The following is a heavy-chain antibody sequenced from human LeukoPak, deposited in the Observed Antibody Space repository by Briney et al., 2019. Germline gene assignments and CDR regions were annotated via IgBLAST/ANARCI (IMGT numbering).Heavy chain of an antibody. J-gene: IGHJ4*02. Sequence: GESLRLSCTASGFTFDNYAMSWFRQAPGKGLEWVGFIRSKIYGGTTEYAASVKGRFTISRDDSKSIAYLQMTSLKSEDTAVYYCVRYSGDADYWGQGTLVTVSS. CDR3: VRYSGDADY. CDR1: GFTFDNYA. V-gene: IGHV3-49*03. D-gene: IGHD5-12*01. CDR2: IRSKIYGGTT.